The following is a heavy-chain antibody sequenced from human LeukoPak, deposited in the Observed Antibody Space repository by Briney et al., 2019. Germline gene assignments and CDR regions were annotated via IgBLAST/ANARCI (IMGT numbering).Heavy chain of an antibody. CDR2: ISGFDPGT. CDR1: GFTFSNYA. CDR3: AKGLRLLDS. D-gene: IGHD3-16*01. J-gene: IGHJ4*02. V-gene: IGHV3-23*01. Sequence: QPGGSLRLSCAASGFTFSNYAMSWVRQAPGKGLEWVSIISGFDPGTYYADSVGGRFTISRDNSKNTLFLRMNSLRAEDTAVYFCAKGLRLLDSWGQGTLVTVSS.